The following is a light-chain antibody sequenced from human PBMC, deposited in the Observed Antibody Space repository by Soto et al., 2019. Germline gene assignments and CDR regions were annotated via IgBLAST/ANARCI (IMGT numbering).Light chain of an antibody. V-gene: IGKV1-5*01. Sequence: DIQMTQSPSTLSASVGDRVTITCRASESIRSWLAWYQQKPRKAPKLLIYDASSLESGVPSRFSGSGSGTEFTLTISSLQPDHFATYYCQQYNSYPWTFGQGTKVEIK. CDR1: ESIRSW. CDR3: QQYNSYPWT. CDR2: DAS. J-gene: IGKJ1*01.